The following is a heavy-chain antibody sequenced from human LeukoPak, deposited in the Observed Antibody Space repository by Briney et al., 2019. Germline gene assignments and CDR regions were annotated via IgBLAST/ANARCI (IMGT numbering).Heavy chain of an antibody. Sequence: GGSLRLSCAASGFTFSNAWMSWVRQAPGKGLEWVGRIKSKTDGGTTDYAAPVKGRFTISRDDSKNTLYLQMNSLKTEDTAVYYCTTLTRIAAAGFFSYYYCMDVWGKGTTVTVSS. CDR1: GFTFSNAW. CDR2: IKSKTDGGTT. V-gene: IGHV3-15*01. D-gene: IGHD6-13*01. CDR3: TTLTRIAAAGFFSYYYCMDV. J-gene: IGHJ6*03.